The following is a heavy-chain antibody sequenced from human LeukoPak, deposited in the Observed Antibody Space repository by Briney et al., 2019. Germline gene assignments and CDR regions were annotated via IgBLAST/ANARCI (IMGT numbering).Heavy chain of an antibody. CDR2: ISYDGSNK. CDR1: GFTFSSYA. CDR3: AKSLSVGATTYYFDY. Sequence: GGSLRLSCAASGFTFSSYAMRWVRQAPGKGLEWVVVISYDGSNKYYADSVKGRFTISRDNSKNTLYLQMNSLRAEDTAVYYCAKSLSVGATTYYFDYWGQGTLVTVSS. V-gene: IGHV3-30-3*02. J-gene: IGHJ4*02. D-gene: IGHD1-26*01.